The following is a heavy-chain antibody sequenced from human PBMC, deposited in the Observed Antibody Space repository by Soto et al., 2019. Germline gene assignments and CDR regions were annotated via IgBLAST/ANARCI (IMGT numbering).Heavy chain of an antibody. CDR2: LTVTGDSA. Sequence: EVQLLESGGGLVQPGGSLRLSCAASGFRLSDSAVSWVRQAPGKGLEWVSSLTVTGDSAFYSDSVKGRFTISRDISKSTLYLQMNSLRDEDTAVYYCAKNGCSYPACYPYYYYVDVWGRGTTVPVSS. V-gene: IGHV3-23*01. J-gene: IGHJ6*03. CDR1: GFRLSDSA. D-gene: IGHD2-15*01. CDR3: AKNGCSYPACYPYYYYVDV.